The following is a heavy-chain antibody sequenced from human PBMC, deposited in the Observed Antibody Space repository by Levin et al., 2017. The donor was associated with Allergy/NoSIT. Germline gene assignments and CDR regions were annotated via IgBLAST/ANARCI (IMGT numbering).Heavy chain of an antibody. CDR1: GFTFSSYG. V-gene: IGHV3-30*18. Sequence: PGGSLRLSCAASGFTFSSYGMHWVRQAPGKGLEWVAVISYDGSNKYYADSVKGRFTISRDNSKNTLYLQMNSLRAEDTAVYYCAKGRIAVAGAGFDYYYYGMDVWGQGTTVTVSS. J-gene: IGHJ6*02. D-gene: IGHD6-19*01. CDR2: ISYDGSNK. CDR3: AKGRIAVAGAGFDYYYYGMDV.